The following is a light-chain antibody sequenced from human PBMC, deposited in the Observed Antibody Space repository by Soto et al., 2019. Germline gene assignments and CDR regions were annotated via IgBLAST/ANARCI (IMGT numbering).Light chain of an antibody. V-gene: IGKV3-15*01. Sequence: EIVMTQSPATLSVTLGERATLSCRASQDISSNLAWYQQKPGQAPRLLIYDASTRATGIPARFSGSGSETEFTLTISSLQSEDFAVYYCQQYGVSPLTFGPGTKVEIK. CDR1: QDISSN. CDR2: DAS. J-gene: IGKJ3*01. CDR3: QQYGVSPLT.